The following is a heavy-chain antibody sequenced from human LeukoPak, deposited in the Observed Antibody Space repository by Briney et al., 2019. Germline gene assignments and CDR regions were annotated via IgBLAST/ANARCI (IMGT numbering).Heavy chain of an antibody. CDR3: AREGVYSSPFDY. J-gene: IGHJ4*02. D-gene: IGHD6-13*01. CDR1: GGSISSYY. CDR2: IYYSGST. Sequence: SETLSLTCTVSGGSISSYYWSWIRQPPGKGLEWIGYIYYSGSTNYDPSLKSRVTISVDTSKNQFSLKLSSVTAADTAVYYCAREGVYSSPFDYWGQGTLVTVSS. V-gene: IGHV4-59*01.